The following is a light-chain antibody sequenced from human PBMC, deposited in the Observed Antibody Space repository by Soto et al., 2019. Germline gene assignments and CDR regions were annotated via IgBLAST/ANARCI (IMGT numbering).Light chain of an antibody. CDR1: QSVTSSF. J-gene: IGKJ1*01. CDR2: GAS. CDR3: QQYGSSPT. V-gene: IGKV3-20*01. Sequence: EIVLTQSPGTLSLSPGERATLSCRASQSVTSSFLAWYQQKPGQAPRLLIYGASNRATGIPDRVSGSGSGTYFTLTISRLEPEDFAVYYCQQYGSSPTFGQGTKVEIK.